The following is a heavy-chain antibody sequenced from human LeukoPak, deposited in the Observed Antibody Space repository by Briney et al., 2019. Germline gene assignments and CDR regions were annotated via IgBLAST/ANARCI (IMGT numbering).Heavy chain of an antibody. CDR1: GFTFSSYA. J-gene: IGHJ6*02. CDR3: ARGPQRHYCSSTSCPDNYYYYGMDV. Sequence: PGGSLRLSCAASGFTFSSYAMHWVRQAPGKGLEWVAVISYDGSNKYYADSVKGRFTISRDNSKNTLYLQMNSLRAEDTAVYYCARGPQRHYCSSTSCPDNYYYYGMDVWGQGTTVTVSS. D-gene: IGHD2-2*01. CDR2: ISYDGSNK. V-gene: IGHV3-30-3*01.